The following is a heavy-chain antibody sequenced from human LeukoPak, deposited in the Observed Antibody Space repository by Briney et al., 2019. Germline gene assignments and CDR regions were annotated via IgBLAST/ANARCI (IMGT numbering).Heavy chain of an antibody. D-gene: IGHD3-10*01. CDR3: ARYYGSGRTNWFDP. J-gene: IGHJ5*02. Sequence: SETLSLTCTVSGGSISSSSYYWGWIRQPPGKGLEWIGSIYYSGSTYYNPSLKSRVTISVDTSKNQFSLKLSSVTAADTAVYYCARYYGSGRTNWFDPWGQGTLVTVSS. V-gene: IGHV4-39*01. CDR1: GGSISSSSYY. CDR2: IYYSGST.